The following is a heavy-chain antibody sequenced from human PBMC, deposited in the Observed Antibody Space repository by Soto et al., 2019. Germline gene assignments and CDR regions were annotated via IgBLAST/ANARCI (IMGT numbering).Heavy chain of an antibody. CDR2: ISYDGSNK. CDR1: GFTFSSYG. CDR3: AKGLDYKSYYYYMDV. Sequence: GGSLRLSCAASGFTFSSYGMHWVRQAPGKGLEWVAVISYDGSNKYYADSVKGRFTISRDNSKNTLYLQMNSLRAEDTAVYYCAKGLDYKSYYYYMDVWGKGTTVTVSS. J-gene: IGHJ6*03. D-gene: IGHD4-4*01. V-gene: IGHV3-30*18.